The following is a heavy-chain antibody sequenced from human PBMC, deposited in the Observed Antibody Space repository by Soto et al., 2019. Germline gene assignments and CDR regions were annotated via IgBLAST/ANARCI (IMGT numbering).Heavy chain of an antibody. V-gene: IGHV4-31*03. J-gene: IGHJ4*02. CDR3: ARGRGIVATINRSLLFDY. CDR2: IYYSGST. CDR1: GGSISSGGYY. D-gene: IGHD5-12*01. Sequence: QVQLQESGPGLVKPSQTLSLTCTVSGGSISSGGYYWSWIRQHPGKGLEWIGYIYYSGSTYYNPSLKSRVTISVDTSKNQFSMKLSSVTAADTAVYYCARGRGIVATINRSLLFDYWGPGTLVTVSS.